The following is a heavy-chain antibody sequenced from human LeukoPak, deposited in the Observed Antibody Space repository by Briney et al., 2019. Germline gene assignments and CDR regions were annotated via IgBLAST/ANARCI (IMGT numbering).Heavy chain of an antibody. V-gene: IGHV3-7*01. Sequence: GGSLRLSCAASGFTFSTYWMSWVRQAPGKGLEWVANINQDGSEKSYVDSVKGRFTISRDNAKKSLYMQMNSLRAEDTAVYYCARDRVNYFDYWGQGTLVTVSS. J-gene: IGHJ4*02. CDR2: INQDGSEK. CDR1: GFTFSTYW. D-gene: IGHD3-10*01. CDR3: ARDRVNYFDY.